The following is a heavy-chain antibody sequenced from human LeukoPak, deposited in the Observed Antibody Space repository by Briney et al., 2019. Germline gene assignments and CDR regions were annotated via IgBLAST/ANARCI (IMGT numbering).Heavy chain of an antibody. D-gene: IGHD3-3*01. CDR1: GGTFSSYA. CDR3: ARETWRSYYFDY. V-gene: IGHV1-18*01. CDR2: ISAYNGNT. J-gene: IGHJ4*02. Sequence: ASVKVSCKASGGTFSSYAISWVRQAPGQGLEWMGWISAYNGNTNYAQKLQGRVTMTTDTSTSTAYMELRSLRSDDRAVYYCARETWRSYYFDYWGQGTLVTVSS.